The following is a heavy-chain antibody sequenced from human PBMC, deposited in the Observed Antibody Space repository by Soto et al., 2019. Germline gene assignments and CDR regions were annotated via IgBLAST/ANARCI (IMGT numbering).Heavy chain of an antibody. CDR1: GFIFEDFA. V-gene: IGHV3-9*01. Sequence: EVQLVESGGGLEQPGRPLRLSCTVSGFIFEDFAMHWVRQAPGQGLEWVSGINWNGVNKGYAESVLGRFTISRDNAKKSLYLDMNYLRPEDTALYFCAKDVDRLGELWGYFQNWGQGTLVTVSS. CDR3: AKDVDRLGELWGYFQN. D-gene: IGHD3-16*01. J-gene: IGHJ1*01. CDR2: INWNGVNK.